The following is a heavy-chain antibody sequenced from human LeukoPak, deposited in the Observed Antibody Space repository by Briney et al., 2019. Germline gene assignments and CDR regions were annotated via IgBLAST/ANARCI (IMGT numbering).Heavy chain of an antibody. D-gene: IGHD4-17*01. J-gene: IGHJ4*02. CDR3: ARVWYRDYSPFDY. Sequence: ASVKVSCKASGYTFTSYAMHWVRQAPGQRLEWMGWINAGNGNTKYSQKFQGRVTITRDTSASTAYMELSSLRSEVTAVYYCARVWYRDYSPFDYWGQGTLVTVSS. V-gene: IGHV1-3*01. CDR2: INAGNGNT. CDR1: GYTFTSYA.